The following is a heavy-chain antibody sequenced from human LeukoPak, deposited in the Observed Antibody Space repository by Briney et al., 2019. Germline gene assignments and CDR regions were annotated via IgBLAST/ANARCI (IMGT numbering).Heavy chain of an antibody. CDR1: GASISTYH. V-gene: IGHV4-4*07. Sequence: SETLSLTCTVSGASISTYHWSWIRQSAGKGLEWIGRIHSSGATNYNPSLKSRVTMSMDTSKNHFSLRVSSVTAADTAVYYCARDRSPYCSSTSCYQARYTDRRETRSSFDYWGQGTLVTVSS. CDR2: IHSSGAT. J-gene: IGHJ4*02. CDR3: ARDRSPYCSSTSCYQARYTDRRETRSSFDY. D-gene: IGHD2-2*01.